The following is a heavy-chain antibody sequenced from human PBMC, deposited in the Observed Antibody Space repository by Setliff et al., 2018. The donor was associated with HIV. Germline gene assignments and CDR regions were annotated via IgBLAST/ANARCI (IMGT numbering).Heavy chain of an antibody. V-gene: IGHV4-34*01. CDR2: IDHEGTT. Sequence: PSETLSLTCAVFGGSFSNYYWSWVRQPPGKGLEFIADIDHEGTTNYNPSLKSRATISVDTSKNHLSLKLTSMTAADTGVYFCTLTHVGAQTHVGIPMIDNFWGQGTLVTVSS. D-gene: IGHD3-16*02. J-gene: IGHJ4*02. CDR3: TLTHVGAQTHVGIPMIDNF. CDR1: GGSFSNYY.